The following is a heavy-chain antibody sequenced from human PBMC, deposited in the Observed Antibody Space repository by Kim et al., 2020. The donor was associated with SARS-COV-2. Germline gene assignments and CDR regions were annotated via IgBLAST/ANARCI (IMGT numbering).Heavy chain of an antibody. Sequence: SETLSLTCTVSGGSISSSSYYWGWIRQPPGKGLEWIGSIYYSGSTYYNPSLKSRVTISVDTSKNQFSLKLSSVTAADTAVYYCARQTSNILTGYYPSYFDYWGQGTLVTVSS. CDR2: IYYSGST. J-gene: IGHJ4*02. CDR3: ARQTSNILTGYYPSYFDY. CDR1: GGSISSSSYY. V-gene: IGHV4-39*01. D-gene: IGHD3-9*01.